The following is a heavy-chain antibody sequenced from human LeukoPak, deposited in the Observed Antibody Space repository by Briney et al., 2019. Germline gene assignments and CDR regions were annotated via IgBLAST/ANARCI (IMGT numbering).Heavy chain of an antibody. CDR3: ARDPFYCSGGSCYEYHFDY. CDR2: IYYSGST. J-gene: IGHJ4*02. V-gene: IGHV4-39*02. Sequence: SETLSLTCTVSGGSISSSSYYWGWIRQPPGKGLEWIGSIYYSGSTYYNPSLKSRVTISVDTSKNQFSLKLTSVTAADTAVYYCARDPFYCSGGSCYEYHFDYWGQGTLVTVSS. D-gene: IGHD2-15*01. CDR1: GGSISSSSYY.